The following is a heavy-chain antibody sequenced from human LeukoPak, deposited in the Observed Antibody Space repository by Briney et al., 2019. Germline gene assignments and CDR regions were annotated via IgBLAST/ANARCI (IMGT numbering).Heavy chain of an antibody. D-gene: IGHD1-26*01. Sequence: GGSLRLSCAASGFTFSSYWMHWVRQAPGKGLVWVSRINSDGSSTSYADSVKGRFTVSRDNAKNTLYLQMNSLRAEDTAVYYCARATGSYYSLGYWGQGTLDTVSS. J-gene: IGHJ4*02. CDR3: ARATGSYYSLGY. CDR1: GFTFSSYW. CDR2: INSDGSST. V-gene: IGHV3-74*01.